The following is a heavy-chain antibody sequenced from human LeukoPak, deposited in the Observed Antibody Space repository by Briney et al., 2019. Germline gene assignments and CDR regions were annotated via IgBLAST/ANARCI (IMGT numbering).Heavy chain of an antibody. V-gene: IGHV4-61*02. D-gene: IGHD3-22*01. CDR1: GGSISSSSYY. Sequence: SETLSLTCTVSGGSISSSSYYWSWIRQPAGKGLEWIGRIYTSGSTNYNPSLKSRVTMSVDTSKNQFSLKLSSVTAADTAVYYCARDTIAGYYDSSGHDAFDIWGQGTMVTVSS. CDR3: ARDTIAGYYDSSGHDAFDI. CDR2: IYTSGST. J-gene: IGHJ3*02.